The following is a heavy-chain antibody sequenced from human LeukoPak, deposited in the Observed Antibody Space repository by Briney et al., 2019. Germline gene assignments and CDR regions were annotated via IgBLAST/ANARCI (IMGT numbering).Heavy chain of an antibody. D-gene: IGHD3-10*01. CDR3: ARGSARITMVRGVTAFDY. CDR1: GGSFSGYY. CDR2: INHSGST. Sequence: SETLSLTCAVYGGSFSGYYWSWIRQPPGKGLEWIGEINHSGSTDYNPSLKSRVTISVDTSKNQFSLKLSSVTAADTAVYYCARGSARITMVRGVTAFDYWGQGTLVTVSS. V-gene: IGHV4-34*01. J-gene: IGHJ4*02.